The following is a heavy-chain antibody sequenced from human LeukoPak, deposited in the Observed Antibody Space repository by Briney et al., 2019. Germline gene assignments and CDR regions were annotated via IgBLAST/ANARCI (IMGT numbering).Heavy chain of an antibody. D-gene: IGHD3-9*01. V-gene: IGHV3-74*03. CDR2: IRPEGTAT. CDR1: GFAFSTYW. J-gene: IGHJ4*02. Sequence: GGSLRLSCAASGFAFSTYWMHWVRQAPGKGLVWVARIRPEGTATAYADSVKGRFTISRDNAKNTLFLQMNSLSAEDTAVYYCARDLDWILFDYWGQGTLVTVSS. CDR3: ARDLDWILFDY.